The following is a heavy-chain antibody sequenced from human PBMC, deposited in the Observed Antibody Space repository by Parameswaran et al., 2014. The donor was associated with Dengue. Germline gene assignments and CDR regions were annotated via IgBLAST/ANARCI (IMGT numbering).Heavy chain of an antibody. V-gene: IGHV4-31*02. Sequence: RWIRQPPGKGLEWIGYLYQSGTTHSNPSLKSRLLMSVDTSKNEFSLRLSSLTAADTAAYYCAKTLSLGHLAFHVWGQGTMVTVSS. CDR2: LYQSGTT. CDR3: AKTLSLGHLAFHV. D-gene: IGHD3-16*01. J-gene: IGHJ3*01.